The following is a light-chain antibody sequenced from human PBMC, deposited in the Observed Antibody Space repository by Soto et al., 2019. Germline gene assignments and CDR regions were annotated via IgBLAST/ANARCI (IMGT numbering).Light chain of an antibody. CDR3: QVWDRSTVV. CDR1: NIGGRN. CDR2: RDT. J-gene: IGLJ7*01. V-gene: IGLV3-9*01. Sequence: SYELTQPLSVSVALGQTATITCGGDNIGGRNVHWYQLNPGQAPVLVIYRDTNRPSGIPERFSGSNSGNTATLAISGVQAGDDADYYCQVWDRSTVVFGGGNQLTVL.